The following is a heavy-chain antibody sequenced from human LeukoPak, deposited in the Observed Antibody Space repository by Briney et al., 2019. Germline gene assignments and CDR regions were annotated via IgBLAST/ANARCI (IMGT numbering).Heavy chain of an antibody. CDR3: ARTPPVVGATGGGDY. CDR1: GFTFSSYG. D-gene: IGHD1-26*01. J-gene: IGHJ4*02. V-gene: IGHV3-48*01. CDR2: ISSSSSTI. Sequence: GGSLRLSCAASGFTFSSYGMTWVRQAPGKGLEWVSYISSSSSTIYYADSVKGRFTISRDNAKNSLYLQLNSLRAEDTAVYYCARTPPVVGATGGGDYWGQGTLVTVSS.